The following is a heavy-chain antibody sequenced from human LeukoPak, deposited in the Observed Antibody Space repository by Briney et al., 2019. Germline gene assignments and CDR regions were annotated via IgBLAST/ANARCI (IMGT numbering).Heavy chain of an antibody. J-gene: IGHJ5*02. CDR3: ARGGYYGSGNDFRFDP. D-gene: IGHD3-10*01. CDR1: GGSINSYY. CDR2: IHYTGST. V-gene: IGHV4-59*01. Sequence: SETLSLACTVSGGSINSYYWSWIRQPPGKGLECIGYIHYTGSTNYNPSLKSRVTISVDTSKNQFSLKLSSVTAADTAIYYCARGGYYGSGNDFRFDPWGQGTLVTVSS.